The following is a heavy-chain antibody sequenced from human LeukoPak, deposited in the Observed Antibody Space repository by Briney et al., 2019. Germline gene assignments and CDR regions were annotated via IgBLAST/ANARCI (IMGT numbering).Heavy chain of an antibody. CDR1: GGSLSGYY. Sequence: SETLSLTCAVYGGSLSGYYWSWIRQPPGKGLEWIGEINHSGGTNDNPSLKSRVTISVDTSKKQFSLNLRSVTAADTAVYYCARGVTRAYYYNGMDVWGQGTTVTVSS. CDR3: ARGVTRAYYYNGMDV. J-gene: IGHJ6*01. CDR2: INHSGGT. D-gene: IGHD4-17*01. V-gene: IGHV4-34*01.